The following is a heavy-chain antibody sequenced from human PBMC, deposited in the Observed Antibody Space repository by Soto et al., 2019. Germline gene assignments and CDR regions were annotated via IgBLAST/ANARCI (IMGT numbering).Heavy chain of an antibody. CDR1: GFSFSSYA. V-gene: IGHV3-23*01. CDR2: ISGDTT. CDR3: AKDRPRRTSGYFFDY. J-gene: IGHJ4*02. D-gene: IGHD1-1*01. Sequence: SLRLSCAASGFSFSSYAMTWVRQAPGKGLEWVSTISGDTTFYVDSVRGRFTISRDNSKNTLYLQISSLSVEDTAVYYCAKDRPRRTSGYFFDYWGQGTPVTVSS.